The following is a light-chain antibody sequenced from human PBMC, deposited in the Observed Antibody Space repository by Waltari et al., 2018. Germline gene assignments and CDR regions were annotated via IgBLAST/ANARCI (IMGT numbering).Light chain of an antibody. CDR2: AAS. V-gene: IGKV3-20*01. J-gene: IGKJ2*01. Sequence: EIVLTQSPATLSLSPGERATLSCRASQSVDNTYLAWYQKKPGQAPRLLIFAASNRATGIPDRFSGGGSGTDFILTISRVEPEDFAVYYCQQYGGSLPYTFGQGTKLEIK. CDR1: QSVDNTY. CDR3: QQYGGSLPYT.